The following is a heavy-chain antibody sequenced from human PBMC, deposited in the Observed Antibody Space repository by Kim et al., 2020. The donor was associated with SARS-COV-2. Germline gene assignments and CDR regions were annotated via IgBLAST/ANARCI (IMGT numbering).Heavy chain of an antibody. CDR1: GFTFSSYA. V-gene: IGHV3-23*01. CDR2: ISGSGGST. Sequence: GGSLRHSCAAYGFTFSSYAMSWVRQAPGKGLEWVSAISGSGGSTYYADSVKGRFTISRDNSKNTLYLQMNSLRAEDTAVYYCAKDRGGYCSSTSCYYYYYMDVWGKGTTVTVSS. CDR3: AKDRGGYCSSTSCYYYYYMDV. J-gene: IGHJ6*03. D-gene: IGHD2-2*01.